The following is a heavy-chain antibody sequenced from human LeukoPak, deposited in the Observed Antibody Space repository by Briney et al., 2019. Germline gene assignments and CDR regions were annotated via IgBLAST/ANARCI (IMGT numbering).Heavy chain of an antibody. CDR1: GFTFSSYA. CDR2: ISGSGGST. D-gene: IGHD3-3*01. J-gene: IGHJ4*02. CDR3: AKDSEYYDFWSAFPDDY. Sequence: GGSLRLSCAASGFTFSSYAMSWVRQAPGKGLEWVSTISGSGGSTYYADSVKGRFTFSRDNSKNTLYLQMNSLRAEDTAVYYCAKDSEYYDFWSAFPDDYWGQGTLVTVSS. V-gene: IGHV3-23*01.